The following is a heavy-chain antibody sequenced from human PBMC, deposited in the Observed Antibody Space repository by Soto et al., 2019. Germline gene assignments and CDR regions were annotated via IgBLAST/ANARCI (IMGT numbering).Heavy chain of an antibody. Sequence: SETLSLTCTVSGGSINVSSYFWGWIRQPPGKGLEWIGSLYDGGSSHDNPSLTSRATTSVDTSKNQFSLKLNSVTAADTAIYYCARHPRAMAIRGAFDIWGQGTRVTVS. V-gene: IGHV4-39*01. J-gene: IGHJ3*02. CDR1: GGSINVSSYF. CDR2: LYDGGSS. CDR3: ARHPRAMAIRGAFDI. D-gene: IGHD2-8*01.